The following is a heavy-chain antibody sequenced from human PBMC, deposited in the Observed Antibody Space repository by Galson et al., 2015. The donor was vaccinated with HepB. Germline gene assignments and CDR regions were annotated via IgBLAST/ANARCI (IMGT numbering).Heavy chain of an antibody. CDR1: GFTFDDYA. Sequence: SLRLSCAASGFTFDDYAMHWVRQAPGKGLEWVSGISWNSGSIGYADSVKGRFTISRDNAKNSLYLQMNSLRAEDTALYYCAKDRVDSGWSTNDYWGQGTLVTVSS. V-gene: IGHV3-9*01. D-gene: IGHD6-19*01. J-gene: IGHJ4*02. CDR3: AKDRVDSGWSTNDY. CDR2: ISWNSGSI.